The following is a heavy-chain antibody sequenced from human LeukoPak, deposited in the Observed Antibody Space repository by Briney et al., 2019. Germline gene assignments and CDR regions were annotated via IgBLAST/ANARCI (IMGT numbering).Heavy chain of an antibody. V-gene: IGHV4-4*07. Sequence: PSETLSLTCNVSGASMSSNYWSWIRQPAGKGLEWIGRVFASGSTNYNPSLKSRVTMSVDTSKNQFSLKLSSVTAADTAVYYCARGRSAWFFDYWGQGTLVTVSS. D-gene: IGHD6-19*01. CDR3: ARGRSAWFFDY. J-gene: IGHJ4*02. CDR2: VFASGST. CDR1: GASMSSNY.